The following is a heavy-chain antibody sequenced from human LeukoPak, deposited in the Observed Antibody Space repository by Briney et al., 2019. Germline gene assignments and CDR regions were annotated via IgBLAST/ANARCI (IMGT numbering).Heavy chain of an antibody. Sequence: GGSLRLSCAASGFTFRYYSMNWVRQAPGKGLEWVSGFSGSGTTTYYRDSVKGRFTISRDNSKSTLYLQMNSLRAEDTAVYFCAKDYNYDSAGLSLGSWGQGTLVTVSS. V-gene: IGHV3-23*01. D-gene: IGHD3-22*01. CDR3: AKDYNYDSAGLSLGS. CDR2: FSGSGTTT. CDR1: GFTFRYYS. J-gene: IGHJ5*01.